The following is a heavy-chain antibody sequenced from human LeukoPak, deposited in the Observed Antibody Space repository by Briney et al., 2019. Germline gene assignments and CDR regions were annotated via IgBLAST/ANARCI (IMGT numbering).Heavy chain of an antibody. V-gene: IGHV3-30*04. CDR3: ARVGPTGYSSSWREVSYFDY. Sequence: GGSLRLSCAASGFAFSSYAMHWVRQAPGKGLEWVAVISYDGSNKYYADSVKGRFTISRDNSKNTLYLQMNSLRAEDTAVYYCARVGPTGYSSSWREVSYFDYWGQGTLVTVSS. CDR2: ISYDGSNK. J-gene: IGHJ4*02. D-gene: IGHD6-13*01. CDR1: GFAFSSYA.